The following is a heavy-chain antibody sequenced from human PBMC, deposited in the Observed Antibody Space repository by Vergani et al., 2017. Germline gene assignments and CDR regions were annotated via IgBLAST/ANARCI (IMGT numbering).Heavy chain of an antibody. CDR2: INTNGYYT. V-gene: IGHV3-23*01. CDR3: AKGGWNYWFDS. J-gene: IGHJ5*01. Sequence: EVQLLESGGDLVQPGGSLRLSCAASGFSFTTYAMSWVRQAPGKGLEWVSTINTNGYYTRYGDSVKGRFTISRDNSKSTLYRQMNSLRAEDTAIYYCAKGGWNYWFDSWGQGTLVTVS. D-gene: IGHD1-1*01. CDR1: GFSFTTYA.